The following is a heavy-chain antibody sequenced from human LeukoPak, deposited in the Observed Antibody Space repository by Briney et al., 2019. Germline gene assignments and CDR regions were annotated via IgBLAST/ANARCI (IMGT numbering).Heavy chain of an antibody. CDR1: GYTFTSYY. CDR3: ARDSIYGDYEWTYYYYGMDV. V-gene: IGHV1-46*01. J-gene: IGHJ6*02. Sequence: ASVKVSCKASGYTFTSYYMHWVRQAPGQGLEWMGIINPSGGSTSYAQKFQGRVTMTRDTSTSTVYMELSSLRSEDTAVYYCARDSIYGDYEWTYYYYGMDVWGQGTTVTVSS. CDR2: INPSGGST. D-gene: IGHD4-17*01.